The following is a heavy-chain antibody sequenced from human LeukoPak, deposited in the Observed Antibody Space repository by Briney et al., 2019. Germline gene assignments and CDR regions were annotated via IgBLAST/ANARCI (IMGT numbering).Heavy chain of an antibody. Sequence: ASVNVSCKASGYDFTSYAMHWVRQAPGQRLEWMGWINAGNGNTKYSQKFQDRVTVTRDTSTSTAYMELSSLRSEDTAVYYCAKDEKGYYHDTSGYPDAFDIWGQGTMVTVSS. CDR3: AKDEKGYYHDTSGYPDAFDI. V-gene: IGHV1-3*01. CDR2: INAGNGNT. CDR1: GYDFTSYA. D-gene: IGHD3-22*01. J-gene: IGHJ3*02.